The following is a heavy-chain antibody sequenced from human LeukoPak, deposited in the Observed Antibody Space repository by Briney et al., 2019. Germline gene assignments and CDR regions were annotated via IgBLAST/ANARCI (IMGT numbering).Heavy chain of an antibody. CDR3: ARGRLTVTLKYYFDP. CDR2: INHAGNT. CDR1: GGSLTGYY. Sequence: SETLSLTCAVYGGSLTGYYCSWIRQPPGKGLEWIGEINHAGNTNYNSSLKSRVTMSLDTANNQFSLNLSSVTAADTAVYYCARGRLTVTLKYYFDPWGQGNLVTVSS. J-gene: IGHJ4*02. V-gene: IGHV4-34*01. D-gene: IGHD4-11*01.